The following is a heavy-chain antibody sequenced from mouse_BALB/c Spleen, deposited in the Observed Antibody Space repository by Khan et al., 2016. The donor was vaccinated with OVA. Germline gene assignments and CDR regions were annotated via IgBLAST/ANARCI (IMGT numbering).Heavy chain of an antibody. J-gene: IGHJ2*01. CDR1: GYTFTSYW. CDR2: INPSTGYT. D-gene: IGHD1-1*01. Sequence: QVQLKESGAELAKPGASVKMSCKASGYTFTSYWMHWVKQRPGQGLEWIGYINPSTGYTEYNQKFKDKATLTADKSSSTAYMQLHSLTSEDSAVYYCASEEYYYGSSSHYFDYWGQGTTLTVSS. V-gene: IGHV1-7*01. CDR3: ASEEYYYGSSSHYFDY.